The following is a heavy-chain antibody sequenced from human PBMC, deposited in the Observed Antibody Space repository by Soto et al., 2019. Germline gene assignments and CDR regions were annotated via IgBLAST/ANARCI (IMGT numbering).Heavy chain of an antibody. J-gene: IGHJ6*02. Sequence: GESLKISCKGSGYSFTSYWIGWVRQMPGKGLEWMGIIYPGDSDTRYSPSFQGQVTISADKSISTAYLQWSSLKASDTAMYYCARALFSGYSSSWYSRYYGMDVWGQGTTVTVSS. CDR3: ARALFSGYSSSWYSRYYGMDV. CDR1: GYSFTSYW. D-gene: IGHD6-13*01. CDR2: IYPGDSDT. V-gene: IGHV5-51*01.